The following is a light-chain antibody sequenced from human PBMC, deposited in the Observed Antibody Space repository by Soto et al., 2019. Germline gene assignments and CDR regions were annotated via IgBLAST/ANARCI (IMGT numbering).Light chain of an antibody. CDR3: QQYGSSPWT. CDR1: QSVSSSY. CDR2: GAS. Sequence: EIVLTQSPGTLSLSPGERATLSCRASQSVSSSYLAWYQQKPGQAPRPLIYGASSRAIGIPDRFSGSESGTDFTLTISRLEPEDFAVYYCQQYGSSPWTFGQATKVEIK. V-gene: IGKV3-20*01. J-gene: IGKJ1*01.